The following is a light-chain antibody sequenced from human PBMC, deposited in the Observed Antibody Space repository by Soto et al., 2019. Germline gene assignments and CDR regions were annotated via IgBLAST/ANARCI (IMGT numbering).Light chain of an antibody. V-gene: IGLV1-44*01. CDR1: SSNIGTRP. CDR2: SND. J-gene: IGLJ2*01. CDR3: AAWDDSLNGLL. Sequence: QSVLTQPPSASGTLGQRVTISCSGSSSNIGTRPVNWYQQLPGTAPKLLIYSNDQRPSGVPDRISGSKSGTSASLAISGLQSEDEADYYCAAWDDSLNGLLFGGGTKVTVL.